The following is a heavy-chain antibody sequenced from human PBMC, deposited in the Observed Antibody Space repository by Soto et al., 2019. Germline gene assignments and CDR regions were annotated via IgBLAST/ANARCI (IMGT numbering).Heavy chain of an antibody. Sequence: PGGSLRLSCAASGFTLSNHAMSWVRQAPGKGLEWVSTLSGSGAGKYYADSVKGRFTISRDTSQNTLYLQMNSLRAGDTAVYYCAKGSGSGYGTPADSWGQGTLVTV. CDR3: AKGSGSGYGTPADS. V-gene: IGHV3-23*01. CDR1: GFTLSNHA. D-gene: IGHD2-15*01. J-gene: IGHJ4*02. CDR2: LSGSGAGK.